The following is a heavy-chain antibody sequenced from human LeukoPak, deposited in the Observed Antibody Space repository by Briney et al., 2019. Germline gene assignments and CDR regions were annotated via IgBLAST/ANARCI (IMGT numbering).Heavy chain of an antibody. V-gene: IGHV1-69*13. CDR2: IIPIFGTA. CDR1: GGTFSSYA. Sequence: SVKVSCKASGGTFSSYAISWVRQAPGQGLEWMGGIIPIFGTANYAQKFQGRVTITADESTSTAYVELSSQRSEDTAVYYCARDYGDYRQSYFDYWGQGTLVTVSS. D-gene: IGHD4-17*01. CDR3: ARDYGDYRQSYFDY. J-gene: IGHJ4*02.